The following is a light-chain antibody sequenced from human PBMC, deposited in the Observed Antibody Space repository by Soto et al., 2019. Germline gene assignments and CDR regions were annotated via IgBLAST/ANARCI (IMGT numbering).Light chain of an antibody. V-gene: IGKV3-11*01. Sequence: EVVLTQSPATLSLSPGETATLSCRASQGIGSYLAWYQQRPGQAPRLLIYDAFNRATGIPARFRGSGSGTDFTLTISSLEPEDFAVYYCQHRYNWPQSFGQGTKVEIK. J-gene: IGKJ1*01. CDR1: QGIGSY. CDR3: QHRYNWPQS. CDR2: DAF.